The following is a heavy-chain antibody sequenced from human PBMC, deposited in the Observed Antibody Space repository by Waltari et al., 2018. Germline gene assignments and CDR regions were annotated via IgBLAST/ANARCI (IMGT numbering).Heavy chain of an antibody. D-gene: IGHD6-13*01. CDR1: GGSISSSSYY. CDR2: IYYSGST. J-gene: IGHJ4*02. Sequence: QLQLQESGPGLVKPSETLSLTCTVSGGSISSSSYYWGWIRQPPGKGLDGIGSIYYSGSTYYNPSLKSRVTISVDTSKNQCSLKLSSVTAADTAVYYCARGIAAAGTVVDYWGQGTLVTVSS. V-gene: IGHV4-39*07. CDR3: ARGIAAAGTVVDY.